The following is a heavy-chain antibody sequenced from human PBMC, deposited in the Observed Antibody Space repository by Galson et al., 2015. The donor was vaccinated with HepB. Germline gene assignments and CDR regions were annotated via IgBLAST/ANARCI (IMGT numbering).Heavy chain of an antibody. J-gene: IGHJ4*02. CDR2: INGENGNT. CDR3: ARAGYDDVWQSYRYIDF. CDR1: GYTFTRFG. Sequence: QSGAEVKKPGESLRISCKASGYTFTRFGISWVRQAPGQGLEWVAWINGENGNTKYADKVQDRVSVTTDSSTGKTYLELRNLRSDDTAIYYCARAGYDDVWQSYRYIDFWGRGTLVAVSS. V-gene: IGHV1-18*01. D-gene: IGHD3-16*02.